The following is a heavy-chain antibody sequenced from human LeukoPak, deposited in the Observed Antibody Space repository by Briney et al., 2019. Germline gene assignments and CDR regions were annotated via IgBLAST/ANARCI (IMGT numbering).Heavy chain of an antibody. D-gene: IGHD3-10*01. Sequence: SETLSLTCTVSGGSISSYYWSWIRQPPGKGLEWIGYIYYSGSTNYNPSLKSRVTISLDTSKHQFSLKLSSVTAADTAVYYCARAKKGGMVRGVIITDYYYYYMDVWGKGTTVTISS. CDR2: IYYSGST. CDR1: GGSISSYY. CDR3: ARAKKGGMVRGVIITDYYYYYMDV. V-gene: IGHV4-59*01. J-gene: IGHJ6*03.